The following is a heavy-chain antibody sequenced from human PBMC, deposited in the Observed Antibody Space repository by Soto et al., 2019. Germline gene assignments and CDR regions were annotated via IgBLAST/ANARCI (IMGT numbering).Heavy chain of an antibody. CDR3: ARAPVEDCTNGVCFYYFDY. J-gene: IGHJ4*02. Sequence: ASVKVSCTASGYTFTGYYMHWVRQAPGQGLEWMGWINPNSGGTNYAQKFQGRVTMTRDTSISTAYMELSRLRSDDTAVYYCARAPVEDCTNGVCFYYFDYWGQGTLVTVSS. CDR1: GYTFTGYY. V-gene: IGHV1-2*02. CDR2: INPNSGGT. D-gene: IGHD2-8*01.